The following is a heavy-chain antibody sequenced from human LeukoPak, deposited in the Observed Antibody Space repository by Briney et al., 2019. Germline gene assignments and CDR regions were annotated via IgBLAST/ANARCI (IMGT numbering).Heavy chain of an antibody. CDR3: VRDTGDYDSSGYFDY. V-gene: IGHV3-23*01. Sequence: PGGSLRLSCAASGFTFSSYAMSWVRQAPGKGLEWVSAISGSGGSTYYADSVKGRFTISRDNSKNTVYLQMNSLRAEDTAVYYCVRDTGDYDSSGYFDYWGQGTLVTVSS. J-gene: IGHJ4*02. CDR2: ISGSGGST. D-gene: IGHD3-22*01. CDR1: GFTFSSYA.